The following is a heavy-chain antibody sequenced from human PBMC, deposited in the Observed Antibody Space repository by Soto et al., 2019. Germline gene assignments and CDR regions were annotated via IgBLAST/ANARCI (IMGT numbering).Heavy chain of an antibody. J-gene: IGHJ4*02. D-gene: IGHD2-2*01. Sequence: PSETLSLTCTVSGGSISSGGYYWSWIRQHPGKGLEWIEYIYYSGSTYYNPSLKSRVTISVDTSKNQFSLKLSSVTAADTAVYYCARLYCSSTSCFRDFDYWGQGTLVTVSS. CDR1: GGSISSGGYY. CDR2: IYYSGST. CDR3: ARLYCSSTSCFRDFDY. V-gene: IGHV4-31*03.